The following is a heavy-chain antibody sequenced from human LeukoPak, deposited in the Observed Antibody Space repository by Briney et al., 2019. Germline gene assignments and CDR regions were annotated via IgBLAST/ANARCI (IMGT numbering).Heavy chain of an antibody. D-gene: IGHD3-16*02. V-gene: IGHV1-69*05. CDR1: GGTFDSYA. J-gene: IGHJ6*03. CDR3: ASHFRSNHYYFYYMDV. CDR2: IAPIFGTP. Sequence: ASVKVSCKASGGTFDSYAISWVRQAPGQGLEWMGGIAPIFGTPNYAQNFQGRVTITTDESTSTAYMELSSLRSDDTAVYYCASHFRSNHYYFYYMDVWGTGTTVTVSS.